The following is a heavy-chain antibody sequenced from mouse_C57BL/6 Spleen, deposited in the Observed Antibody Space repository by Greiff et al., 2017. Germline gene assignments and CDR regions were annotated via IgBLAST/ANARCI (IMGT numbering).Heavy chain of an antibody. Sequence: VQLQQPGAELVMPGASVKLSCKASGYTFTSYWMHWVKQRPGQGLEWIGEIDPSDSYTNYNQKFKGKSTLTVDKSSSTAYMQLSSLTSEDSAVYYCAIPITTVVATNYYAMDYWGQGTSVTVSS. CDR3: AIPITTVVATNYYAMDY. J-gene: IGHJ4*01. CDR1: GYTFTSYW. D-gene: IGHD1-1*01. V-gene: IGHV1-69*01. CDR2: IDPSDSYT.